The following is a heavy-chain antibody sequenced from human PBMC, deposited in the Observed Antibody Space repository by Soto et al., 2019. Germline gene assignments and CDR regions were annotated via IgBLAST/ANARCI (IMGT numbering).Heavy chain of an antibody. Sequence: SETLSLTCTVSGGSISSSSYYWGWIRQPPGKGLEWIGSIYYSGSTYYNPSLKSRVTISVDTSKNQFSLKLSSVTAADTAVYYCARFPYYYESPDDAVVHWGQRTMVTVSS. CDR3: ARFPYYYESPDDAVVH. D-gene: IGHD3-22*01. J-gene: IGHJ3*01. V-gene: IGHV4-39*01. CDR1: GGSISSSSYY. CDR2: IYYSGST.